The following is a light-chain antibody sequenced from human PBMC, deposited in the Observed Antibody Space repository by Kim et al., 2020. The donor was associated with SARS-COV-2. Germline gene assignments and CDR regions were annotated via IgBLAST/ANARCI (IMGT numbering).Light chain of an antibody. CDR3: QQYTAYPVT. J-gene: IGKJ5*01. CDR1: EGINKY. CDR2: AAS. Sequence: ASVGGTVTITGRASEGINKYLAWFQQKPGKAPKSLIYAASNLQSGVQSKFSGSGSGTDFTLTISSLEPEDFATYYCQQYTAYPVTFGQGTRLEIK. V-gene: IGKV1-16*02.